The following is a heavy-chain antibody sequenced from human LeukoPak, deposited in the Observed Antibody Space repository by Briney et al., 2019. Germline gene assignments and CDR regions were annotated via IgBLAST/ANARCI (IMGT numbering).Heavy chain of an antibody. CDR3: AKDPITMIVVVPDY. Sequence: GGSLRLSCAASGFTFSSYAMSWVRQAPGKGLEWVSAIRGSGGSTYYADSVKGRFTISRDNSKNTLYLQMNSLRAEDTAVYYCAKDPITMIVVVPDYWGQGTLVTVST. CDR2: IRGSGGST. V-gene: IGHV3-23*01. CDR1: GFTFSSYA. D-gene: IGHD3-22*01. J-gene: IGHJ4*02.